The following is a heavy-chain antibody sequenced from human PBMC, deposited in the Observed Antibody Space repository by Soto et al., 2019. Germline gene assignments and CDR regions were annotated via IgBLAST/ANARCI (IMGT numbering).Heavy chain of an antibody. Sequence: EVQLVESGGGLVKPGGSLRLSCVVSGISLDSAWINWVRQAPGKGLEWVAQAKRKAAGGAIDYAAPVKGRFTISRDDSRNMAYLQMISLKIEDTALYYCTTGYGSDWYGWGQGTLVTVSS. D-gene: IGHD6-19*01. CDR1: GISLDSAW. J-gene: IGHJ4*02. CDR2: AKRKAAGGAI. V-gene: IGHV3-15*01. CDR3: TTGYGSDWYG.